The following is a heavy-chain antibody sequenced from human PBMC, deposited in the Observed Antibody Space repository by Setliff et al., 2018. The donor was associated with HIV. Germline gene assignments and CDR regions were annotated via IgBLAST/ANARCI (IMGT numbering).Heavy chain of an antibody. CDR1: GYTFTTYW. CDR3: ARLSKSTSGWDNWFDP. D-gene: IGHD6-19*01. CDR2: TYPADSDT. J-gene: IGHJ5*02. Sequence: GESLKISCKASGYTFTTYWIGWVRQMPGKGLEWMGITYPADSDTTYSPSFQGQVTISVDRSISTAYLQWSNLKASDTAMYYCARLSKSTSGWDNWFDPWGQGTLVTVSS. V-gene: IGHV5-51*01.